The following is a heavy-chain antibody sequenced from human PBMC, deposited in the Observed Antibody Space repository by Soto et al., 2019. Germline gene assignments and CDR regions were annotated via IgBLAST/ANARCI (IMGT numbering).Heavy chain of an antibody. D-gene: IGHD3-3*01. Sequence: QVQLVQSGAEVKKPGSSVKVSCKASGGTFSSYAISWVRQAPGQGLEWMGGIIPIFGTANYAQKFQGRVTITADESTSTAYMELSSLRSEDTAVYYCARGDFWSGYSLYYYYGMDVWGQGTTVTVSS. CDR1: GGTFSSYA. CDR3: ARGDFWSGYSLYYYYGMDV. J-gene: IGHJ6*02. CDR2: IIPIFGTA. V-gene: IGHV1-69*01.